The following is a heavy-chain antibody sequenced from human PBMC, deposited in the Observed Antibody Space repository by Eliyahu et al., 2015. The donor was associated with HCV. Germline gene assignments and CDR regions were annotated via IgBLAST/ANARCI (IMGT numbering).Heavy chain of an antibody. Sequence: QITLKESGPTLVKPTQTLTLTCTFSGFSLSTSGVGVGWIRQPPGKALEWLALIYWDDDKRYSPSLKSRLTITKDTSKNQVVLTMTNMDPVDTATYYCAHIPATAIQVLFAQWGQGTLVTVSS. CDR1: GFSLSTSGVG. D-gene: IGHD2-21*02. J-gene: IGHJ4*02. CDR2: IYWDDDK. CDR3: AHIPATAIQVLFAQ. V-gene: IGHV2-5*02.